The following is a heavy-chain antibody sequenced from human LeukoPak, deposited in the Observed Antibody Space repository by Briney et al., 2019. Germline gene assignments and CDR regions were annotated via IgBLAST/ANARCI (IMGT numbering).Heavy chain of an antibody. Sequence: GGSLRLSCAASGFTFSSYAMSWVRQARGKGLDGVSGFSGGDGTTYYADSVKGRFTISRDNSKNTLYLQMNSLRAEDTAVYYCASSYYDSSGDYWGQGTLVTVSS. CDR3: ASSYYDSSGDY. D-gene: IGHD3-22*01. J-gene: IGHJ4*02. CDR1: GFTFSSYA. V-gene: IGHV3-23*01. CDR2: FSGGDGTT.